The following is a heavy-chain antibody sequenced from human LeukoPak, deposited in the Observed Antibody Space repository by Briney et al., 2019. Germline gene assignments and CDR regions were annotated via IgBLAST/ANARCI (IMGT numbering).Heavy chain of an antibody. CDR2: INPNSGGT. CDR1: GYTFTGYY. J-gene: IGHJ4*02. CDR3: ARDRGLRYDSSGYHLDY. D-gene: IGHD3-22*01. V-gene: IGHV1-2*02. Sequence: ASVKVSCKASGYTFTGYYIQWVRQAPGQGLEWMGWINPNSGGTNYAQKFQGRVTMTRDTSISTAYMELSRLRSDDTAVYYCARDRGLRYDSSGYHLDYWGQGTLVTVSS.